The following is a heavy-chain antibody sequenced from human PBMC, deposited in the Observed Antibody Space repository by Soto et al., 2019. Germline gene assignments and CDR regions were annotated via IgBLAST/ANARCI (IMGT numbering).Heavy chain of an antibody. CDR2: IYYSGST. CDR3: ARESAGSGKNNWFDP. V-gene: IGHV4-59*11. D-gene: IGHD3-10*01. CDR1: GGSISSHY. Sequence: QVQLQESGPGLVKPSETLSLTCNVSGGSISSHYWSWIRQLPGKGLEWIGYIYYSGSTYYNPSLKSRVTMSVDTSRNQLLLQLNSVTAADTAVYYCARESAGSGKNNWFDPWGQGTLVTVSS. J-gene: IGHJ5*02.